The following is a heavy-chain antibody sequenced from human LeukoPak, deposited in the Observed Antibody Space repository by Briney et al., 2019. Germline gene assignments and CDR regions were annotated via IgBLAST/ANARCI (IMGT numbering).Heavy chain of an antibody. CDR3: ARAGRYSSGWSQSDP. J-gene: IGHJ5*02. Sequence: SETLSLTCAVYGGSFSGYYWSWIRQPPGKGLEWIGEINHSGSTNYNPSLKSRVTMSVDTSKNQFSLKLSSVTAADTAVYYCARAGRYSSGWSQSDPWGQGTLVTVSS. CDR2: INHSGST. CDR1: GGSFSGYY. D-gene: IGHD6-19*01. V-gene: IGHV4-34*01.